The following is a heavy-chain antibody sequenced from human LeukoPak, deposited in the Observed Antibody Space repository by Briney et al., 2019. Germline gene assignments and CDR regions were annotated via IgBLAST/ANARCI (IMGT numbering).Heavy chain of an antibody. D-gene: IGHD6-19*01. CDR3: ARGHSSGWYYFDS. CDR2: ISGSGGTT. J-gene: IGHJ4*02. V-gene: IGHV3-23*01. Sequence: GGSLRLSCAVSGFTFGIYAMTWVRQAPGRGLEWVSTISGSGGTTHFADSVKGRFTISRDNSGSTLYLQMNSLRAEDTAVYWCARGHSSGWYYFDSWGQGTLVTVSP. CDR1: GFTFGIYA.